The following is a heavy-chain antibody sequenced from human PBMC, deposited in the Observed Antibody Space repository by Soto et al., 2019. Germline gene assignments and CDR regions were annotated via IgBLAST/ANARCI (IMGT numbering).Heavy chain of an antibody. D-gene: IGHD5-18*01. CDR2: IYPGDSDT. V-gene: IGHV5-51*01. J-gene: IGHJ6*02. CDR3: ARHYCTSCYGERDVDTAMAPSPYWYGMDV. Sequence: GESLKISCKGSGYSFTSYWIGWVRQMPGKGLEWMGIIYPGDSDTRYSPSFQGQVTISADKSISTAYLQWSSLKASDTAMYYCARHYCTSCYGERDVDTAMAPSPYWYGMDVWGQGTTVTVSS. CDR1: GYSFTSYW.